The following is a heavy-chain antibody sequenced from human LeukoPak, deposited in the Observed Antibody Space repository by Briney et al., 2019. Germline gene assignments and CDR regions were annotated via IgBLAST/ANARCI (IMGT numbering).Heavy chain of an antibody. CDR2: TSGSGGST. D-gene: IGHD5-18*01. CDR3: AKDRGYSYGN. Sequence: GGSLRLSCAASGFTFSDYYMSWIRQAPGEGLEWVSATSGSGGSTYYADSVKGRLTISRDNSKNTLYLQMNSLRAEDTAVYYCAKDRGYSYGNWGQGTLVTVSS. J-gene: IGHJ4*02. V-gene: IGHV3-23*01. CDR1: GFTFSDYY.